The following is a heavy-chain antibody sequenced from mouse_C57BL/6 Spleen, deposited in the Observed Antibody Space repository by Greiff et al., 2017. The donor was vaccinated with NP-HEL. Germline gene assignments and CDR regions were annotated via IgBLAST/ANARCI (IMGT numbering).Heavy chain of an antibody. V-gene: IGHV7-3*01. J-gene: IGHJ2*01. Sequence: EVQLVESGGGLVQPGGSLSLSCAASGFTFTDYYMSWVRQPPGKALEWLGFIRNKANGYTTEYSASVKGRFTISRDNSQSILYLQMNALRAEDSATYYCARYPLTARFSYYFDYWGQGTTLTVSS. D-gene: IGHD3-2*01. CDR3: ARYPLTARFSYYFDY. CDR2: IRNKANGYTT. CDR1: GFTFTDYY.